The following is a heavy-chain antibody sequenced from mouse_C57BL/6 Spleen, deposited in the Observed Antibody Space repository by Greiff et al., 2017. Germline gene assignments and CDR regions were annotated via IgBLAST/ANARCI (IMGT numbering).Heavy chain of an antibody. CDR3: ATALYYYGMAY. J-gene: IGHJ3*01. D-gene: IGHD1-1*01. Sequence: ESGPGLVKPSQSLSLTCSVTGYSITSGYYWNWIRQFPGNKLEWMGYISYDGSNNYNPSLKNRISITRDTSKNQFFLKLNSVTTEDTATYYCATALYYYGMAYWGQGTLVTVSA. CDR1: GYSITSGYY. V-gene: IGHV3-6*01. CDR2: ISYDGSN.